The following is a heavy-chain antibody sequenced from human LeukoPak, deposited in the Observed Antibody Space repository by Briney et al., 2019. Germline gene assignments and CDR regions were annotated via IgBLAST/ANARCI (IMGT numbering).Heavy chain of an antibody. J-gene: IGHJ4*02. Sequence: GGSLRLSCAASGFTFSSYSMNWVRQAPGKGLEWVSYISSSSSTIYYADSVKGRFTISRANAKNSLYLQMNSLRAEDTAVYYCAGTYYYGSGIYDFWGQGTLVTVSS. CDR1: GFTFSSYS. D-gene: IGHD3-10*01. V-gene: IGHV3-48*04. CDR2: ISSSSSTI. CDR3: AGTYYYGSGIYDF.